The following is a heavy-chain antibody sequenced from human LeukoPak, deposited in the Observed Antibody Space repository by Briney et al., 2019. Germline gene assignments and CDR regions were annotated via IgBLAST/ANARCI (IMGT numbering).Heavy chain of an antibody. J-gene: IGHJ3*02. Sequence: GGSLRLSCAASGFTFSSYGIHWVRQAPGKGLEWVAVISYDGSNKYYADSVKGRFTISRDNSKNTLYLQMNSLRAEDTAVYYCAKDRSTYYYDSSGYYPDAFDIWGQGTMVTVSS. CDR2: ISYDGSNK. D-gene: IGHD3-22*01. CDR3: AKDRSTYYYDSSGYYPDAFDI. CDR1: GFTFSSYG. V-gene: IGHV3-30*18.